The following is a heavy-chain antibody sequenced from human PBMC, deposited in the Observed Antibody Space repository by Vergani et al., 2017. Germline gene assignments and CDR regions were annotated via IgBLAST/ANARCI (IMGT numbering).Heavy chain of an antibody. Sequence: QVQLQQWGAGLLKPSETLSLTCAVYGGSFSGYYWSWIRQPPGKGLEWIGEINHSGGTNYNPSLKSRVTISVDTSKNQFSLKLSSVTAADTAVYYCASKIYYDSSGYYYFDYWGQGTLVTVSS. CDR2: INHSGGT. CDR3: ASKIYYDSSGYYYFDY. J-gene: IGHJ4*02. V-gene: IGHV4-34*01. D-gene: IGHD3-22*01. CDR1: GGSFSGYY.